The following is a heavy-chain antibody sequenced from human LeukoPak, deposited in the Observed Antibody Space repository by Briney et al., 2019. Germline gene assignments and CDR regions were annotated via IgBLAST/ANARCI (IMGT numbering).Heavy chain of an antibody. CDR1: GYSFASYA. V-gene: IGHV1-18*01. CDR2: ISVYNGNT. Sequence: ASVKVSFKASGYSFASYAIGWVRQAPGQGLEWMGWISVYNGNTNYAQKLQGRVTLTTDTSTNTAYMELTSLRSDDTAVYYCARGDSGWSRDYWAQGTLVTVSS. CDR3: ARGDSGWSRDY. J-gene: IGHJ4*02. D-gene: IGHD6-19*01.